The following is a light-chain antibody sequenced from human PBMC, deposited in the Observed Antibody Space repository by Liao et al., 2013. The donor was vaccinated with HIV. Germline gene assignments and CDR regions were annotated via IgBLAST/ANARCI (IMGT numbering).Light chain of an antibody. CDR2: YDS. J-gene: IGLJ2*01. CDR3: QAWDSSVV. CDR1: NIGSKS. V-gene: IGLV3-21*01. Sequence: SYELTQPPSVSVAPGKTATITCGGNNIGSKSVHWYQQKPGQAPVLVIYYDSDRPSGIPERFSGSNSGNTATLTISGTQALDEADYYCQAWDSSVVFGGGTKLTVL.